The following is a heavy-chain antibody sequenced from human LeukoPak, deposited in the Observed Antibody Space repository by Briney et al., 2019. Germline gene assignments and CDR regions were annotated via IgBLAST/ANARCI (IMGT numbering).Heavy chain of an antibody. CDR1: GYTFKNYD. CDR3: ARATPGGLHGYSFDY. J-gene: IGHJ4*02. Sequence: VASVKVSCKASGYTFKNYDINWVRQATGQGLEWMGWMNPNSGNTGFAQKFQDRVSMTTDTSINTAYMELTSLRSGDTAVYYCARATPGGLHGYSFDYWGQGTVVTVYS. D-gene: IGHD5-24*01. V-gene: IGHV1-8*02. CDR2: MNPNSGNT.